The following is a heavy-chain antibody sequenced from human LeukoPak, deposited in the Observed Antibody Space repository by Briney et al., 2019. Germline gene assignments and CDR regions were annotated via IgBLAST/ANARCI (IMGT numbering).Heavy chain of an antibody. CDR2: IYYSGST. V-gene: IGHV4-59*08. CDR1: GDSINDYH. D-gene: IGHD5-24*01. Sequence: SETLSLTCTVSGDSINDYHWSWIRQPPGKRLEWTGYIYYSGSTNYNPSLQSRVTISVDRSKNQFSLKLSSVTAADTAVYYCAKAGSGGNYKYYLDFWGQGTLVTVSS. CDR3: AKAGSGGNYKYYLDF. J-gene: IGHJ4*02.